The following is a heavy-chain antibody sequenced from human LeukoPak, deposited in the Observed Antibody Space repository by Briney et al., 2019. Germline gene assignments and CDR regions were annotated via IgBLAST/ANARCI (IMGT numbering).Heavy chain of an antibody. CDR2: ISGSGGST. J-gene: IGHJ4*02. D-gene: IGHD3-22*01. CDR1: GFTFSSYA. Sequence: GGSLRLSCAASGFTFSSYAMSWVRQAPGKGLEWVSAISGSGGSTYYADSVKGRFTISRDDSKNTVYLQMNILRAEDTAVYSCASSSSAYYYEFDYWGQGTLVTVSS. CDR3: ASSSSAYYYEFDY. V-gene: IGHV3-23*01.